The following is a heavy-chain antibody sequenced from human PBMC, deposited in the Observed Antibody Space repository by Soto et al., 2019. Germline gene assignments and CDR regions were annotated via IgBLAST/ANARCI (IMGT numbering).Heavy chain of an antibody. Sequence: QVQLVQSGAEVKKPGASVKVSCKASGYSFTSYGISWVRQAPGQGLEWMGWISANNGNTNYAQKLQGRVTMTTDTSTSTAYMELRSLRSDDTAVYYCARDRSAVTIDWFDPWCQGTLVTVSS. CDR1: GYSFTSYG. V-gene: IGHV1-18*01. J-gene: IGHJ5*02. CDR2: ISANNGNT. CDR3: ARDRSAVTIDWFDP. D-gene: IGHD4-17*01.